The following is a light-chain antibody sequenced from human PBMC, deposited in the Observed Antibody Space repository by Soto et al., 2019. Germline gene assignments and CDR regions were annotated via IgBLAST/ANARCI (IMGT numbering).Light chain of an antibody. CDR3: QQYGSSGT. V-gene: IGKV3-20*01. J-gene: IGKJ1*01. CDR2: GAS. CDR1: QSVSSY. Sequence: EILMTQSPATLSVSPGERSTLXXRASQSVSSYLAWYQQKPGQAPRXLIYGASSRATGIPDRFSGSGSGTDFTLTISRLEPEDFAVYYCQQYGSSGTFGQGTKVDIK.